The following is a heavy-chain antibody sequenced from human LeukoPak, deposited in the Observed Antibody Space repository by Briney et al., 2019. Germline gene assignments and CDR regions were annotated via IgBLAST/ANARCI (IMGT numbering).Heavy chain of an antibody. Sequence: PSQTLSLTCTVSGGSISSGGYYWSWIRQHPGKGLEWIGCISYSGIAYYNPSLKSRVIVSVDTSRNQFSLDLSSVTAADTALYYCARVLYDCYFDFWGQGTLVTVSS. V-gene: IGHV4-31*03. CDR1: GGSISSGGYY. D-gene: IGHD2-21*02. CDR3: ARVLYDCYFDF. CDR2: ISYSGIA. J-gene: IGHJ4*02.